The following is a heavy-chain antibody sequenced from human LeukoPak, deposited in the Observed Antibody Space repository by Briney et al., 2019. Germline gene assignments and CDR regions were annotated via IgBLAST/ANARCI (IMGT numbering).Heavy chain of an antibody. CDR1: GGSINGYY. V-gene: IGHV4-59*01. J-gene: IGHJ5*02. D-gene: IGHD4-17*01. CDR3: AKDLIGYGDYGFDP. Sequence: PSETLSLTCTVSGGSINGYYWTWIRQSPGKGLEWTGYVYYSGSSNYNPSLKSRVTISADTSKNQFSLKLTSVTAADTAVYYCAKDLIGYGDYGFDPWGQGTLVTVSS. CDR2: VYYSGSS.